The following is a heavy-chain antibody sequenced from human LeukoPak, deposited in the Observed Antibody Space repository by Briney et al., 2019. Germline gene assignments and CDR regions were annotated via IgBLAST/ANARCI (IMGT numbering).Heavy chain of an antibody. CDR3: ARGVVQLWLHAFDI. Sequence: SETLSLTCTVSGGSISSSSYYWGWIRQPPGKGLEWIGSIYYSGSTYYNPSLKSRVTISVDTSKNQFSLKLSSVTAADTAVYYCARGVVQLWLHAFDIWGQGTMVTVSS. D-gene: IGHD5-18*01. CDR1: GGSISSSSYY. J-gene: IGHJ3*02. CDR2: IYYSGST. V-gene: IGHV4-39*01.